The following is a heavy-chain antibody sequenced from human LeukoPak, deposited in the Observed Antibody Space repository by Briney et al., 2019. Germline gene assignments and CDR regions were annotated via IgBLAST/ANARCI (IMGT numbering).Heavy chain of an antibody. CDR1: GGSFSGYY. V-gene: IGHV4-34*01. D-gene: IGHD2-21*02. J-gene: IGHJ5*02. CDR3: ANRGSVVTAMSGHWFDP. Sequence: ASETLSLTCAVYGGSFSGYYWSWIRQPPGKGLEWIGEINHSGSTNYNPSLKSRVTISVDTSKNQFSLKLSSVTAADTAVYYCANRGSVVTAMSGHWFDPWGQGTLVTVSS. CDR2: INHSGST.